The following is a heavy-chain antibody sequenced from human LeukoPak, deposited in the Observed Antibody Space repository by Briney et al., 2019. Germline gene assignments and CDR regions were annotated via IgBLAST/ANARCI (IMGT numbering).Heavy chain of an antibody. CDR3: ARVVSNWGYGERDY. Sequence: ASVKVSCKASGYTFTSYYMHWVRQAPGQGLEWMGWIDPNSGGTNYAQKFQGRVTMTRDTSISTAYMELSRLRSDDTAVYYCARVVSNWGYGERDYWGQGTLVTVSS. V-gene: IGHV1-2*02. D-gene: IGHD5-12*01. CDR1: GYTFTSYY. CDR2: IDPNSGGT. J-gene: IGHJ4*02.